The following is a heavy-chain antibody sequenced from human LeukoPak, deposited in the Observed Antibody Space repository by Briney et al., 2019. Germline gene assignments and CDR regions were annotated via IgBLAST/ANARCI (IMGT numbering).Heavy chain of an antibody. J-gene: IGHJ3*02. Sequence: SETLSLTCAVYGGSFSGYYWSWIRQPPGKGLEWIGYIYYSGSTNYNPSLKSRVTISVDTSKNQFSLKLSSVTAADTAVYYCARHRAGRRGAFDIWGQGTMVTVSS. D-gene: IGHD3-10*01. V-gene: IGHV4-59*08. CDR3: ARHRAGRRGAFDI. CDR1: GGSFSGYY. CDR2: IYYSGST.